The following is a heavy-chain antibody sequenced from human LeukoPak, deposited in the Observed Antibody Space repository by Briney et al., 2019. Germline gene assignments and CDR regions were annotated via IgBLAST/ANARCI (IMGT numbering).Heavy chain of an antibody. V-gene: IGHV3-48*01. CDR1: GFTFSSYV. CDR2: ISTSSSTM. Sequence: LPGGSLRLSCAASGFTFSSYVINWVRQAPGKGLEWVSYISTSSSTMYYADSVKGRFTISRDNAKNSLYLQMNSLRAEDTAVYFCARVNTIMLTDTNYFYYYMDVWGKGTAVTVSS. D-gene: IGHD3-16*01. CDR3: ARVNTIMLTDTNYFYYYMDV. J-gene: IGHJ6*03.